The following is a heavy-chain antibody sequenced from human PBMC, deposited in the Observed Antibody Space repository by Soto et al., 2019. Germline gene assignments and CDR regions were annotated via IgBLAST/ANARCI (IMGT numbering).Heavy chain of an antibody. V-gene: IGHV4-59*01. D-gene: IGHD5-12*01. CDR2: IYYSGST. J-gene: IGHJ4*02. CDR3: ARAEWLRFGTWDY. CDR1: GGSISSYY. Sequence: QVQLQESGPGLVKPSETLSLTCTVSGGSISSYYWSWIRQPPGKGLEWIGYIYYSGSTNYNPSLKSRVTISVDTSKNQFSLKLSSVTAADTAVYYCARAEWLRFGTWDYWGQGTLVTVSS.